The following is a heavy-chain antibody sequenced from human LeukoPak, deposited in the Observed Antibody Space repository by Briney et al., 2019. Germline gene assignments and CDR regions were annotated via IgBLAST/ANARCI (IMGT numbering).Heavy chain of an antibody. CDR2: ISYDGSNK. V-gene: IGHV3-30*04. CDR1: GFTFSSYA. D-gene: IGHD2-2*01. CDR3: ARAVVPAAIGRRFDP. Sequence: GRSLRLSCAASGFTFSSYAMHWVRQAPGKGLEWVAVISYDGSNKYYADSVKGRFTISRDNSKNTLYLQMNSLRAEDTAVYYCARAVVPAAIGRRFDPWGQGTLVTVSS. J-gene: IGHJ5*02.